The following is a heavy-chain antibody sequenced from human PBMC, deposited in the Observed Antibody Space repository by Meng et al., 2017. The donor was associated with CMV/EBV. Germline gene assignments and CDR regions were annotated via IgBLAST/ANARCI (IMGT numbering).Heavy chain of an antibody. CDR1: GGSFSGYY. CDR2: INHSGST. V-gene: IGHV4-34*01. J-gene: IGHJ4*02. Sequence: GSLRLSCAVYGGSFSGYYWSWIRQPPGKGLEWIGEINHSGSTNYNPSLKSRVTISVDTSKNQFSLKLSSVTAADTAAYYCARGSYQLSLGYWGQGTLVTVSS. CDR3: ARGSYQLSLGY. D-gene: IGHD2-2*01.